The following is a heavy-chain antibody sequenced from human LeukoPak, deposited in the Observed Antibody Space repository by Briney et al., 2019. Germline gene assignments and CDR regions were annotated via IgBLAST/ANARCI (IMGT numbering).Heavy chain of an antibody. CDR2: ISGSGGST. V-gene: IGHV3-23*01. Sequence: GGSLRLSCAASGFTFSSYAMSWVRQAPGKGLEWVSAISGSGGSTYYADSVKGRFTISRDNSKNTLYLRMNSLRAEDTAVYYCANGIPCSSTSCPLIYWGQGTLVTVSS. D-gene: IGHD2-2*01. J-gene: IGHJ4*02. CDR1: GFTFSSYA. CDR3: ANGIPCSSTSCPLIY.